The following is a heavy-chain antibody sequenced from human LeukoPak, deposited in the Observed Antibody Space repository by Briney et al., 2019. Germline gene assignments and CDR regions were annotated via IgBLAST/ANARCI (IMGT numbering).Heavy chain of an antibody. CDR1: GYTFTCYY. CDR3: AVMVRGVIITFDY. J-gene: IGHJ4*02. Sequence: ASVKVSCKASGYTFTCYYMHWVRQAPGQGLEWMGWINPNSGGTNYAQKFQGRVTMTRDTSISTAYMELSRLRSDDTAVYYCAVMVRGVIITFDYWGQGTLVTVSS. D-gene: IGHD3-10*01. CDR2: INPNSGGT. V-gene: IGHV1-2*02.